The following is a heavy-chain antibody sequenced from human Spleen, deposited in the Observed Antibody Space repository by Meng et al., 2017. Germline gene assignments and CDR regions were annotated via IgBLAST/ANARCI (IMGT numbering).Heavy chain of an antibody. J-gene: IGHJ6*02. Sequence: SETLSLTCTVSGGSISSSSYYWGWIRQPPGKGLEWIGSIYYSGSTYYNPSLKSRVTISVDTSKNQFSLKLSSVTAADTAVYYCARDRRMIFYYGMDVWGQGTTVTVSS. CDR1: GGSISSSSYY. CDR3: ARDRRMIFYYGMDV. V-gene: IGHV4-39*07. D-gene: IGHD2-15*01. CDR2: IYYSGST.